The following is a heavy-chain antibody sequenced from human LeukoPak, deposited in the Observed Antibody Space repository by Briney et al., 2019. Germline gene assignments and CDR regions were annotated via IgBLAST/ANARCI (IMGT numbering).Heavy chain of an antibody. CDR2: IYYSGST. CDR3: ARASYDSSGYYYFWDY. V-gene: IGHV4-59*01. J-gene: IGHJ4*02. D-gene: IGHD3-22*01. Sequence: PSETLSLTCAVYGGSFSGYYWSWIRQPPGKGLEWIGYIYYSGSTNYNPSLKSRVTISVDTSKNQFSLKLSSVTAADTAVYYCARASYDSSGYYYFWDYWGQGTLVTVSS. CDR1: GGSFSGYY.